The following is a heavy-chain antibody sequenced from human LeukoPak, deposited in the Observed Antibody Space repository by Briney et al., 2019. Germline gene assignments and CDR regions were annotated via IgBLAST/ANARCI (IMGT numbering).Heavy chain of an antibody. CDR1: GGTFSSYA. Sequence: GASVTVSCKASGGTFSSYAISWVRQAPGHGLEWMGGIMPIFGTANYAQKFQGRVTITADESTSTAYMELSSLRSEDTAVYYCASVDILTGYFPQPRQRRNYYYYMDVWGKGTTVTISS. D-gene: IGHD3-9*01. CDR3: ASVDILTGYFPQPRQRRNYYYYMDV. V-gene: IGHV1-69*13. CDR2: IMPIFGTA. J-gene: IGHJ6*03.